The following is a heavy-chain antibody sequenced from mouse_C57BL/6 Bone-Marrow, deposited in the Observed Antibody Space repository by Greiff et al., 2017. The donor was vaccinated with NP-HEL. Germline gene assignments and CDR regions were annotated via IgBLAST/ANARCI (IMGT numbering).Heavy chain of an antibody. CDR1: GYTFTSYW. CDR3: ARLRYYGSSYAAY. D-gene: IGHD1-1*01. CDR2: IDPSDSYT. J-gene: IGHJ3*01. V-gene: IGHV1-50*01. Sequence: VQLQQPGAELVKPGDSVKLSCKASGYTFTSYWMQWVKQRPGQGLEWIGEIDPSDSYTNYNQKFKGKATLTVDTSSSTAYMQLSSLTSEDSAVYYCARLRYYGSSYAAYWGQGTLVTVSA.